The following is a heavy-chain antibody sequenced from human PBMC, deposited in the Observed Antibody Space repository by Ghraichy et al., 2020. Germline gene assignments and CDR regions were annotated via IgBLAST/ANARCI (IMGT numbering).Heavy chain of an antibody. D-gene: IGHD6-19*01. CDR1: GFTFSSYW. V-gene: IGHV3-74*01. CDR2: ISDDGSAT. J-gene: IGHJ5*01. Sequence: GGSLRLSCAASGFTFSSYWMHWVRQAPGKGLVWVSRISDDGSATTYADSVKGRFTISRDNARNTLYLQMNSLRVEDTAVYYCGAVAGAYGWFDSWGQGTLVTVSS. CDR3: GAVAGAYGWFDS.